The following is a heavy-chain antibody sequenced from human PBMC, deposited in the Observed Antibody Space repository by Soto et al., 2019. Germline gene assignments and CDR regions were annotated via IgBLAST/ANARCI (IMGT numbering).Heavy chain of an antibody. Sequence: SVKVSCKASGGAFSSYAISWVRQAPGQGLEWMGGIIPIFGTANYAQKFQGRVTITADESTSTAYMELSSLRSEDTAVYYCARDSYDSSGYGGFDYWGQGTLVTVSS. CDR3: ARDSYDSSGYGGFDY. CDR2: IIPIFGTA. CDR1: GGAFSSYA. D-gene: IGHD3-22*01. V-gene: IGHV1-69*13. J-gene: IGHJ4*02.